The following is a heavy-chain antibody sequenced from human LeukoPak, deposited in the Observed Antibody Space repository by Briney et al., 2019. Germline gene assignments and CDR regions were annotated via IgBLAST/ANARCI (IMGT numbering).Heavy chain of an antibody. J-gene: IGHJ4*02. V-gene: IGHV4-39*01. D-gene: IGHD7-27*01. CDR1: GGSISSSNYY. Sequence: PSETLSLTCTVSGGSISSSNYYWGWIRQPPGKGLEWIGSIYYSGSTYYNPSLKSRVTISVDASKNQFSLKLSSVTAADTAVYYCARRDWGQYYFDYWGQGTLVTVSS. CDR2: IYYSGST. CDR3: ARRDWGQYYFDY.